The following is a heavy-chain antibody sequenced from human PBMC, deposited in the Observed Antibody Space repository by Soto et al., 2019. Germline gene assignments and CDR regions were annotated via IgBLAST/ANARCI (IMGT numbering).Heavy chain of an antibody. CDR2: ISSSSSTI. J-gene: IGHJ3*02. V-gene: IGHV3-48*01. D-gene: IGHD2-2*01. CDR3: ARDLFALRYCSSTSCRTGAFDI. CDR1: GFTFSSYS. Sequence: GGSLRLSCAASGFTFSSYSMNWVRQAPGKGLEWVSYISSSSSTIYYADSVKGRFTISRDNAKNSLYLQMNSLRAEDTAVYYCARDLFALRYCSSTSCRTGAFDIWGQGTMVTVSS.